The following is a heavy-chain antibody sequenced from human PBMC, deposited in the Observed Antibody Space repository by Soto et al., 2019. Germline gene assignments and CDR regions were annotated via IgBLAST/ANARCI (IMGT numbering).Heavy chain of an antibody. Sequence: QVQLQESGPGLVKPSETLSLTCSVSGGSFTNYYWTWIRQPPGKGPEWIGYIYYSGSTNYNPSLKSRVTISIDTSKNQFSLKMSSVTTADTAVYYCSRDGGPTVTTWGQGTLVTVSS. CDR3: SRDGGPTVTT. CDR1: GGSFTNYY. J-gene: IGHJ4*02. V-gene: IGHV4-59*01. CDR2: IYYSGST. D-gene: IGHD4-17*01.